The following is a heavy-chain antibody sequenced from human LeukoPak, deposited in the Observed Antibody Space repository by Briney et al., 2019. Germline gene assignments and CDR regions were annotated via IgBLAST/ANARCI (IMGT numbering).Heavy chain of an antibody. CDR2: IYYSGGT. Sequence: PSETLSLTCTVSGGSVTSYYCNWVRQPPGRGLEWIGYIYYSGGTNYNPSLESRGTISLDTAKNQFSLKLRSVTAEDTAVYYCATTGATSPSSASWFNIEYWGQGTLVPVSS. J-gene: IGHJ4*02. CDR1: GGSVTSYY. V-gene: IGHV4-59*08. CDR3: ATTGATSPSSASWFNIEY. D-gene: IGHD6-13*01.